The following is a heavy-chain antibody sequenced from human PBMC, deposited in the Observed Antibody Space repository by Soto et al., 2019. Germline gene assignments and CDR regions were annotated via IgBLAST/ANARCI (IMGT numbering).Heavy chain of an antibody. CDR3: APLYWAASGTRYYFDY. CDR1: GFSFTTDGMG. CDR2: IYWDADK. V-gene: IGHV2-5*02. J-gene: IGHJ4*02. D-gene: IGHD6-13*01. Sequence: QITLKESGPTLVKPTQTLTLTCTFSGFSFTTDGMGVGWIRQPPGKALEWLALIYWDADKRYSPSLKSRLTITTDASRNQVVLTLTNIDPADTATYYCAPLYWAASGTRYYFDYWGQGTLVTVSS.